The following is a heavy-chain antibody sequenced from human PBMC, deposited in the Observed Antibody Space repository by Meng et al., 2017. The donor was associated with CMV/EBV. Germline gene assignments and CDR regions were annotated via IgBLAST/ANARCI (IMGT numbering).Heavy chain of an antibody. CDR1: GFTFSHYW. Sequence: EVTLVESGGGLVQPGGYLRLSCEDSGFTFSHYWMHWVRQVPGEGPVWVSRINTDGSFTSYADSVKGRFTISRDNAKNTLYLHMHGLRVDDSAVYYCGRDLTGERDQWGQGTLVTVSS. J-gene: IGHJ4*02. CDR2: INTDGSFT. CDR3: GRDLTGERDQ. V-gene: IGHV3-74*03. D-gene: IGHD7-27*01.